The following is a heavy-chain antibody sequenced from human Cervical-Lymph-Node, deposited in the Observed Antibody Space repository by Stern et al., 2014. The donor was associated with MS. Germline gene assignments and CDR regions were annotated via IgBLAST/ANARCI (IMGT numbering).Heavy chain of an antibody. V-gene: IGHV1-8*01. CDR1: GYTFTSYD. J-gene: IGHJ3*02. Sequence: QVQLVESGAEVKKPGASVKVSCKASGYTFTSYDINWVRQATGQGLEWMGWMNPNSGNTGYGQNFQGRVTMTRNTSISTAYMELRSLRSDDTGVYYCARGRVDLIRALGIWGQGTMVTVSS. CDR2: MNPNSGNT. D-gene: IGHD3-16*01. CDR3: ARGRVDLIRALGI.